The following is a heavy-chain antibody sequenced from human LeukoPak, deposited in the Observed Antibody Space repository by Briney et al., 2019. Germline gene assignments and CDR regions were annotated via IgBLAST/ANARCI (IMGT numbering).Heavy chain of an antibody. Sequence: GGSLRLSCAASGFTFSSFGINWVRQAPGKRLEWVAVISYDGSNKYYADSVKGRFTISRDNSKNTLYLQMNSLRAEDTAVYYCAGDPGDCSSTSCYRMYNWFDPWGQGTLVTVSS. CDR1: GFTFSSFG. J-gene: IGHJ5*02. V-gene: IGHV3-30*03. CDR3: AGDPGDCSSTSCYRMYNWFDP. CDR2: ISYDGSNK. D-gene: IGHD2-2*01.